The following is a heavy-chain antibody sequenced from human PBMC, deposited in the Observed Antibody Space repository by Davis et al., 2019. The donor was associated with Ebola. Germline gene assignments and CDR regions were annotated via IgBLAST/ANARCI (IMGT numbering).Heavy chain of an antibody. V-gene: IGHV3-7*01. J-gene: IGHJ4*02. CDR1: GFVFSSYV. D-gene: IGHD4-17*01. Sequence: GGSLRLSCAASGFVFSSYVMSWVRRAPGKGLEWVANIKEDGSQTYYVDSVKGRFTISRDNAKNSLYLQMNSLRDEDTAVYYCATTRGYVEYWGQGTLVTVSS. CDR3: ATTRGYVEY. CDR2: IKEDGSQT.